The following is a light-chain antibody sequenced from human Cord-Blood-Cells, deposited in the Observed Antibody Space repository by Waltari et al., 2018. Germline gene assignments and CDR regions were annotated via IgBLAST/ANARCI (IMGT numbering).Light chain of an antibody. V-gene: IGLV2-14*01. CDR2: DVS. CDR1: SSDVGCYNY. CDR3: SSYTSSSTLV. Sequence: SALTQPPSVSGSPGQSITISCTGTSSDVGCYNYVAWYQQHPGKAPKLMIYDVSNRPSGVSNRFAGSKSGNTASLTISGLQAEDEADYYCSSYTSSSTLVFGGGTKLTVL. J-gene: IGLJ3*02.